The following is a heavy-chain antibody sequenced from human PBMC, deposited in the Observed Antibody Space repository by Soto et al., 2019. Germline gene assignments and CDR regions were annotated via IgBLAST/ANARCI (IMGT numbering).Heavy chain of an antibody. CDR3: AKVVRYFDWSPRYWYFDL. CDR2: ISGSGGST. D-gene: IGHD3-9*01. Sequence: PGGSLRLSCAASGFTFSSYAMSWVRQAPGKGLEWVSAISGSGGSTYYADSVKGRFTISRDNSKNTLYLQMNSLRAEDTAVYYCAKVVRYFDWSPRYWYFDLWGRGTPVPVSS. V-gene: IGHV3-23*01. CDR1: GFTFSSYA. J-gene: IGHJ2*01.